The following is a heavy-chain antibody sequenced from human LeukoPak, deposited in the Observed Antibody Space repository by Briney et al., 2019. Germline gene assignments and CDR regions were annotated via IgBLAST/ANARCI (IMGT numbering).Heavy chain of an antibody. J-gene: IGHJ5*02. V-gene: IGHV1-2*02. CDR2: INPNSGGT. Sequence: ASVKVSCKASGYTFTGYYMHWVRQAPGQGLEWMGWINPNSGGTNYAQKFQGRVTMTRDTSISTAYTELSRLRDDDTAVYYCARGSGDHPIRYNWFDPWGLGTLVTVSS. CDR1: GYTFTGYY. CDR3: ARGSGDHPIRYNWFDP. D-gene: IGHD4-17*01.